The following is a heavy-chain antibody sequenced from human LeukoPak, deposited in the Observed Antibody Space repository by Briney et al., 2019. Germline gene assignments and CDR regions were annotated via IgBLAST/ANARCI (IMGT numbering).Heavy chain of an antibody. D-gene: IGHD2-15*01. CDR1: GYTFTSYY. CDR3: ARAGYCSSGSCYRYYYYYYMDV. V-gene: IGHV1-46*01. Sequence: ASVKVSCKASGYTFTSYYMHWVRQAPGQGLEWMGIINPSGGSTTYAQKFRGRVTLTRDTSTSTVYMELSSLRSEDTAVYYCARAGYCSSGSCYRYYYYYYMDVWGKGTTVTISS. J-gene: IGHJ6*03. CDR2: INPSGGST.